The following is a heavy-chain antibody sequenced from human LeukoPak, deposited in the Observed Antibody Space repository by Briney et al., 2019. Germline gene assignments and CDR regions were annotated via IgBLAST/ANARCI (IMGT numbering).Heavy chain of an antibody. Sequence: PGGSLRLSCAASGFTFSNYAMSWVRQAPGKGLEWVSTISGTNGNTYYADSVKGRFTISRDNSKNTLYLQMNSLRVEDTALYYCAKDRMATNIFKFDFWGQEILVTVSS. CDR2: ISGTNGNT. CDR1: GFTFSNYA. V-gene: IGHV3-23*01. J-gene: IGHJ4*02. D-gene: IGHD5-24*01. CDR3: AKDRMATNIFKFDF.